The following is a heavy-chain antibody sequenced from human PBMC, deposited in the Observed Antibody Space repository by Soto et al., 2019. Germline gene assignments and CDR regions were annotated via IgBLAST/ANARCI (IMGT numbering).Heavy chain of an antibody. Sequence: HPGGSLRLSCAASGFTFSSYGMHWVRQAPGKGLELVAVIWYDGSNKYYADSVKGRFTISRDNSKNTLYLQMNSLIAEDTAVYYCARDTYYDSSGPWGQGTLVTVSS. CDR2: IWYDGSNK. J-gene: IGHJ5*02. CDR3: ARDTYYDSSGP. D-gene: IGHD3-22*01. V-gene: IGHV3-33*01. CDR1: GFTFSSYG.